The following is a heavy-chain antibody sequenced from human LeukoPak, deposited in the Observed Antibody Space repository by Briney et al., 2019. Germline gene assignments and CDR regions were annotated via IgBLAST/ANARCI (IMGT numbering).Heavy chain of an antibody. J-gene: IGHJ4*02. CDR1: GYTFTSYG. Sequence: ASVKVSCKASGYTFTSYGISRVRQAPGQGLEWMGWISAYNGNTNYAQKLQGRVTMTTDTSTSTAYMELRSLRSDDTAVYYCARFVRQMTTFDYWGQGTLVTVSS. CDR2: ISAYNGNT. V-gene: IGHV1-18*01. D-gene: IGHD6-6*01. CDR3: ARFVRQMTTFDY.